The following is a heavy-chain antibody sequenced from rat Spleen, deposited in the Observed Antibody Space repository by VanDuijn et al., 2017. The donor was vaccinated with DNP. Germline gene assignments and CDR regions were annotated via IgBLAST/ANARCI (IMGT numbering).Heavy chain of an antibody. CDR1: GFSFSNYG. CDR2: INWDGNST. D-gene: IGHD1-4*01. V-gene: IGHV5-29*01. CDR3: AGRPPPTRAPFDY. Sequence: EVQVVESGGGLVQPGRSLKLSCAASGFSFSNYGMAWVRQAPTKGLKWVATINWDGNSTHYRDSVKGRFTIPRDNGKRTLYLQMDSLRSEDTATYYGAGRPPPTRAPFDYWGQGVTVTVSS. J-gene: IGHJ2*01.